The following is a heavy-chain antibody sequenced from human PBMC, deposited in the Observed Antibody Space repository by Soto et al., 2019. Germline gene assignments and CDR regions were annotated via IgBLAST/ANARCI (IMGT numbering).Heavy chain of an antibody. CDR1: GFTFSAYG. J-gene: IGHJ4*02. D-gene: IGHD3-10*01. CDR3: AKDRGDGSGRGLDY. Sequence: ESGGGVVQPGRSLRLSCAASGFTFSAYGMHWVRQAPGKGLEWVALTSADGTVKYYTDSVKGRFTISRDNSKNTVSLQMSSLRDEDTALYYCAKDRGDGSGRGLDYWGQGALLTVSS. CDR2: TSADGTVK. V-gene: IGHV3-30*18.